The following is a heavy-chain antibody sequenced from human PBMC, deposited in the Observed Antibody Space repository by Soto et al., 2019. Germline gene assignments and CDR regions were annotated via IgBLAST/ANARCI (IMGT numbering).Heavy chain of an antibody. CDR2: ISSTTNYI. CDR1: GFTFTRYS. V-gene: IGHV3-21*06. CDR3: ARESEDLTSNFDY. J-gene: IGHJ4*02. Sequence: GGSLRLSCAASGFTFTRYSMNWVRQAPGKGLEWVSSISSTTNYIYYGDSMKGRFTISRDNAKNSLYLEMNSLRAEDTAVYYCARESEDLTSNFDYWSQGTLVTVSS.